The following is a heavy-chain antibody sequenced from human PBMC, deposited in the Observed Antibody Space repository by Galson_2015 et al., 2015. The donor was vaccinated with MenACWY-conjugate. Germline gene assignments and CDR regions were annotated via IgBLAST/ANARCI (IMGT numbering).Heavy chain of an antibody. Sequence: SVKVSCKASGYTFSDSGVTWVRQAPGQGLEWMGWISASTGNTNYEQKFYGRVTMTTDTSTNTAFMELRSLRSDDTAVYFCARASTGRSPRFLDVWGQGTTVTVS. CDR1: GYTFSDSG. D-gene: IGHD3-16*01. J-gene: IGHJ6*02. CDR3: ARASTGRSPRFLDV. CDR2: ISASTGNT. V-gene: IGHV1-18*01.